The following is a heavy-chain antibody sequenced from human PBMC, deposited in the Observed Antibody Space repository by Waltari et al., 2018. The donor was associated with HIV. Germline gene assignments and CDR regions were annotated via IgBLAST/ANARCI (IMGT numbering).Heavy chain of an antibody. J-gene: IGHJ4*02. CDR2: ISSTSSFI. D-gene: IGHD3-3*01. V-gene: IGHV3-21*03. CDR3: ASENFWGGPHN. Sequence: EVQLVASGGGLVKHGGSLRLSCVVSVFNFNPFNMKWVRQAPGKGLEWVSSISSTSSFIYYADSLKGRFTVSRDNAKNSLYLQINNLRAEDTAIYYCASENFWGGPHNWGQGTLVTVSS. CDR1: VFNFNPFN.